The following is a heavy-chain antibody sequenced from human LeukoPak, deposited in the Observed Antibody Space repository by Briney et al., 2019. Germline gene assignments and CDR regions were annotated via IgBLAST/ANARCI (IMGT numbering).Heavy chain of an antibody. CDR1: GGTFSSYA. CDR2: IIPILGIA. CDR3: AADRYDSSGYYHFDY. V-gene: IGHV1-69*04. J-gene: IGHJ4*02. Sequence: SVTVSCKASGGTFSSYAISWVRQAPGQGLEWMGRIIPILGIANYAQKFQERVTITRDMSTSTAYMELSSLRSEDTAVYYCAADRYDSSGYYHFDYWGQGTLVTVSS. D-gene: IGHD3-22*01.